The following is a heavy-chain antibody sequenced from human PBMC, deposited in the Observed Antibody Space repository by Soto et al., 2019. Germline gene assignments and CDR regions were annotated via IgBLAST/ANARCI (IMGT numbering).Heavy chain of an antibody. CDR1: CGSISSYD. CDR2: IYYSGST. D-gene: IGHD3-16*02. V-gene: IGHV4-59*01. J-gene: IGHJ3*02. CDR3: AREGPAYYDYVWGSYRPAVWDI. Sequence: ENLALTCTVTCGSISSYDWSWIWQPPGKGLEWIGYIYYSGSTNYNPSLKSRVTISVDTSKNQFSLKLRSVTAADTAVYYCAREGPAYYDYVWGSYRPAVWDIWGLWPMVSV.